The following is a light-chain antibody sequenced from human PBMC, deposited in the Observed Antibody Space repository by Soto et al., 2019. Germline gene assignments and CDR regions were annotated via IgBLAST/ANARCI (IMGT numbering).Light chain of an antibody. CDR2: AAS. J-gene: IGKJ1*01. CDR1: QNINKY. V-gene: IGKV1-39*01. CDR3: QESYSTPTWT. Sequence: DIQMTQSPSSLSAFVGDRVTITCRASQNINKYLNWYQQKPGRGPTLLIYAASSLQSGVPSRCSGSRSGRDFTLTISSLQPEDFATYYCQESYSTPTWTFGQGTKVEVK.